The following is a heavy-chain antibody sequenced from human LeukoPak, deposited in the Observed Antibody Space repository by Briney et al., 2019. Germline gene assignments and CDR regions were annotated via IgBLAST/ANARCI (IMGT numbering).Heavy chain of an antibody. CDR3: ARAPYCTNGVCYGEFDY. CDR1: GGSISSYY. Sequence: SETLSLTCTVSGGSISSYYWSWIRQPPGKGLEWIGYIYYSGSTNYNPSLKSRVTISVDTSKNQFSLKLSFVTAADTVVYYCARAPYCTNGVCYGEFDYWGQGTLVTVSS. V-gene: IGHV4-59*01. D-gene: IGHD2-8*01. J-gene: IGHJ4*02. CDR2: IYYSGST.